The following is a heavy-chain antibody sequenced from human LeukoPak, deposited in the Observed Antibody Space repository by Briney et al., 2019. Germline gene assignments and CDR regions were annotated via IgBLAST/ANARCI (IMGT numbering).Heavy chain of an antibody. CDR1: GGSISSGDYY. Sequence: PSQTLSLTCTVSGGSISSGDYYWSWIRQPPGKGLEWIGYIYYSGSTYYNPSLKSRVTISVDTSKNQFSLKLSSVTAADTAVYYCARVRGYSGYGVDYWGQGTLVTVPS. J-gene: IGHJ4*02. D-gene: IGHD5-12*01. V-gene: IGHV4-30-4*08. CDR3: ARVRGYSGYGVDY. CDR2: IYYSGST.